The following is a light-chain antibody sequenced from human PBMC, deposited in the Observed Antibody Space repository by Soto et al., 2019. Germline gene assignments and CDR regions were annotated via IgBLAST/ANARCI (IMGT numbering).Light chain of an antibody. CDR2: EVS. CDR1: SSDVGAYNY. J-gene: IGLJ1*01. V-gene: IGLV2-14*01. CDR3: FSFTTDWTHV. Sequence: QSALTQPASVSGSPGQSITISCTGTSSDVGAYNYVSWFQQHPGKAPTLIICEVSNRPSGVSNRFSGSKSGNAASLTISGLQAQDEAAYFCFSFTTDWTHVFGSGTKGTVL.